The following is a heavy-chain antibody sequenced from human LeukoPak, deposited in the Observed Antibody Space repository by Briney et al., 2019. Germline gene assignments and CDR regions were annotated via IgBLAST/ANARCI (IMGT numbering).Heavy chain of an antibody. CDR3: ARDGTRATNDY. V-gene: IGHV3-30*04. CDR2: ISYDGSNK. D-gene: IGHD1-26*01. Sequence: GSLRLSCAASGFTFSSYAMHWVRQAPGKGLEWVAVISYDGSNKYYADSVKGRFTISRDNSKNTLYLQMNSLRAEDTAVYYCARDGTRATNDYWGQGTLVTVSS. J-gene: IGHJ4*02. CDR1: GFTFSSYA.